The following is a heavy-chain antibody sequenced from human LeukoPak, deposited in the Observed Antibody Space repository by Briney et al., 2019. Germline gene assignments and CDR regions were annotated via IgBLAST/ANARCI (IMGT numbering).Heavy chain of an antibody. Sequence: SVKVSCKASGGTFSSYAISWVRQAPGQGLEWMGGIIPIFGTANYAQKFQGRVTITADESTSTAYMELSSLRSEDTAVYYCARDRGSYVVAADYWGQGTLVTVSS. CDR3: ARDRGSYVVAADY. CDR2: IIPIFGTA. CDR1: GGTFSSYA. D-gene: IGHD2-15*01. V-gene: IGHV1-69*13. J-gene: IGHJ4*02.